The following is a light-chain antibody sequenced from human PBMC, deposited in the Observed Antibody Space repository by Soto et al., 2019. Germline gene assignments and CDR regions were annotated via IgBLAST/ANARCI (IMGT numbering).Light chain of an antibody. CDR3: QQLDTFLLT. CDR1: QSVSNNY. Sequence: EIVLTQSPGTLSLSPGARATLSCMASQSVSNNYLAWYQQKPGQAPRLLIYGASNRATGIPDRFSGSGSGTDFTLTISSLQPEDFATYYCQQLDTFLLTFGGGTKVDI. J-gene: IGKJ4*01. CDR2: GAS. V-gene: IGKV3-20*01.